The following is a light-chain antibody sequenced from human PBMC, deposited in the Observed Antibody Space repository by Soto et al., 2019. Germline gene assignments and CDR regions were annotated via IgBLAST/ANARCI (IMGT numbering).Light chain of an antibody. V-gene: IGKV3D-15*01. J-gene: IGKJ3*01. CDR3: QQYNKWPLT. CDR2: EAS. Sequence: EIVLTQSPATLSLSPGERATLSCGASQSVTGNYLAWYQQKPGQAPRLLIYEASRRATGNPARFSGSGSGSDFTLTISSLQSEDFAVYYCQQYNKWPLTFGPGTKVDIK. CDR1: QSVTGN.